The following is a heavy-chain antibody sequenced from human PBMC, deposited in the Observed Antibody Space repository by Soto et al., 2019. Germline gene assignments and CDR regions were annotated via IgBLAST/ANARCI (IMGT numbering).Heavy chain of an antibody. J-gene: IGHJ4*02. CDR2: IFHDGTA. CDR1: GVSISSGNW. CDR3: ARLVYDTRLNYMYFDF. Sequence: SETLSLTCAVSGVSISSGNWWTWVRQTPQRGLEYIGEIFHDGTANYCPSFERRVAISVDTSKNQFSLKLTSVTAADTATYFCARLVYDTRLNYMYFDFWGQGALVTVSS. D-gene: IGHD3-10*01. V-gene: IGHV4-4*02.